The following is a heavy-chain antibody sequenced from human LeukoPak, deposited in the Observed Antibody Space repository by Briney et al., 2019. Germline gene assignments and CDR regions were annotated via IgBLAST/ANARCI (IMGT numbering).Heavy chain of an antibody. Sequence: PGGSLRLSCAASGFAFDDYAMHWVRQAPGKGLEWVSGISWNSGSIGYADSVKGRFTISRDNAKNSLYLQMNSLRAEDTALYYCAKDRADYYGSDGMDVWGQGTTVTVSS. CDR3: AKDRADYYGSDGMDV. D-gene: IGHD3-10*01. J-gene: IGHJ6*02. V-gene: IGHV3-9*01. CDR1: GFAFDDYA. CDR2: ISWNSGSI.